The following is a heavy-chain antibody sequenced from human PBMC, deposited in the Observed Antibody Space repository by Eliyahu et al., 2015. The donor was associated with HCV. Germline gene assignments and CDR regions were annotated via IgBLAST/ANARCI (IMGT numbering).Heavy chain of an antibody. Sequence: QVQLVQSGAXVKKPGSSVKVSCKASGGTFSSYAISWVRQAPGQGLEWMGRIIPIXGIANYAXKFQGRVTITADKSTSTAYMELSSLRSEDTAVYYCARTLIEEMNYYGMDVWGQGTTVTVSS. J-gene: IGHJ6*02. CDR3: ARTLIEEMNYYGMDV. CDR1: GGTFSSYA. V-gene: IGHV1-69*04. CDR2: IIPIXGIA. D-gene: IGHD3-22*01.